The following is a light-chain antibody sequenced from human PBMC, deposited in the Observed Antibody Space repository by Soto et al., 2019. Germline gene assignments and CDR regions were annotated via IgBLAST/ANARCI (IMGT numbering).Light chain of an antibody. CDR1: ESVSSY. CDR3: QQRSSWLYS. CDR2: DAS. Sequence: EIVLTQSPATLSLSPGDRATLSCTASESVSSYLAWYQQKPGQAPRLLIYDASHRATGIPARFSGSGSGTDFSLTISSLESEDFAVYYCQQRSSWLYSFGQGTRLDMK. V-gene: IGKV3-11*01. J-gene: IGKJ2*01.